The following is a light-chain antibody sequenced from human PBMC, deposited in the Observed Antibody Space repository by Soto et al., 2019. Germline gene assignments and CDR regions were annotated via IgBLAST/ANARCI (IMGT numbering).Light chain of an antibody. Sequence: DFQMTQSPSTLSSSVGDRVNITCRASQSISSWLAWYQQKPGKAPKLLIYKASSLESGVPSRFSGSGSGTEFTLTISSLQPDDFATYYCQQYNSYPLTFGGGTEVDIK. CDR2: KAS. V-gene: IGKV1-5*03. CDR3: QQYNSYPLT. J-gene: IGKJ4*01. CDR1: QSISSW.